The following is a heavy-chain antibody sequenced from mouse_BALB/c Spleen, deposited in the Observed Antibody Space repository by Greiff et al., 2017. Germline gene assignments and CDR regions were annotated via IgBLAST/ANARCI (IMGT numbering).Heavy chain of an antibody. Sequence: EVQLQQSGAELVKPGASVKLSCTASGFNIKDTYMHWVKQRPEQGLEWIGRIDPANGNTKYDPKFQGKATITADTSSNTAYLQLSSLTSEDTAVYYCAFYGNYDAMDYWGQGTSVTVSS. D-gene: IGHD2-1*01. CDR2: IDPANGNT. CDR1: GFNIKDTY. V-gene: IGHV14-3*02. J-gene: IGHJ4*01. CDR3: AFYGNYDAMDY.